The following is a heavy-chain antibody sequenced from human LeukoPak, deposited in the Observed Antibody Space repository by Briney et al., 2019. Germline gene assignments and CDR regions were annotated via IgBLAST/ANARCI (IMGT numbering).Heavy chain of an antibody. CDR3: ASLAAAAGTAAFDI. V-gene: IGHV4-39*01. D-gene: IGHD6-13*01. CDR2: IYYSGST. CDR1: GGSISSSSYY. J-gene: IGHJ3*02. Sequence: SGTLSLTCTVSGGSISSSSYYWGRIRQPPGKGLEWIGSIYYSGSTYYNPSLKSRVTTSVDTSKNQFSLKLSTVTAADTAVYYCASLAAAAGTAAFDIWGQGTMVTVSS.